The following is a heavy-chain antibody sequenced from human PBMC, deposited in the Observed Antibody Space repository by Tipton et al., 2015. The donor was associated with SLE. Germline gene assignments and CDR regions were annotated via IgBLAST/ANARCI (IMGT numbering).Heavy chain of an antibody. D-gene: IGHD1-26*01. V-gene: IGHV4-34*01. J-gene: IGHJ3*02. CDR3: ARRRSGSRGAFDI. CDR2: INHSGST. CDR1: GGSFSGYY. Sequence: TLSLTCAVYGGSFSGYYWSWIRQPPGKGLEWIGEINHSGSTNYNPSLKSRVTISVDTSKNQFSLKLSSVTAADTAVYYCARRRSGSRGAFDIWGQGTMVTVSS.